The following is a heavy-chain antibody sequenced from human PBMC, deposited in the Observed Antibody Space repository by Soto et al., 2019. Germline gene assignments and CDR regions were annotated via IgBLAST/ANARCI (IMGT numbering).Heavy chain of an antibody. V-gene: IGHV1-18*01. CDR3: ASGYCSGGSCHTLFARYFDY. Sequence: ASVKVSFKASGYTFTSYGISWVRQAPGQGLEWMGWISAYNGNTNYAQKLQGRVTMTTDTSTSTAYMELRSLRSDDTAVYYCASGYCSGGSCHTLFARYFDYWGQGTLVTVAS. CDR1: GYTFTSYG. J-gene: IGHJ4*02. D-gene: IGHD2-15*01. CDR2: ISAYNGNT.